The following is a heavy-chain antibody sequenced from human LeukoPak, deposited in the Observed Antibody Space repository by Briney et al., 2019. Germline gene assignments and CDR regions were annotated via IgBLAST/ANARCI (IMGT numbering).Heavy chain of an antibody. Sequence: GGSLRLSCAASGFTFSSYAMSWVRQAPGKGLEWVSAISGRGDATHYADSVKGRFTVSRDNSKNTLYLQMNSLTAGDTGVYYCAKSTTVAKTYFDCWGQGTLVTVSS. J-gene: IGHJ4*02. CDR3: AKSTTVAKTYFDC. CDR1: GFTFSSYA. D-gene: IGHD4-11*01. V-gene: IGHV3-23*01. CDR2: ISGRGDAT.